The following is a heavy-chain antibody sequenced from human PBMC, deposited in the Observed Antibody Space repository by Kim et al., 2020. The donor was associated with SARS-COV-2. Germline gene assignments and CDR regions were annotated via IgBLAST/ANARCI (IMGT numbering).Heavy chain of an antibody. J-gene: IGHJ6*02. D-gene: IGHD2-21*02. CDR1: GFTFSSYE. Sequence: GGSLRLSCAASGFTFSSYEMNWVRQAPGKGLEWVSYISSSGSTIYYADSVKGRFTISRDNAKNSLYLQMNSLRAEDTTVYYCAREPNCGGDCSYYYGMDVWGQGTTVTVSS. CDR2: ISSSGSTI. CDR3: AREPNCGGDCSYYYGMDV. V-gene: IGHV3-48*03.